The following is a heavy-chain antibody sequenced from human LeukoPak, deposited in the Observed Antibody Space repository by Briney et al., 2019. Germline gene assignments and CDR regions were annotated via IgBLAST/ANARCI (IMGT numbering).Heavy chain of an antibody. CDR2: IYTSGST. D-gene: IGHD3-16*01. CDR3: ARFERRGSPPDY. Sequence: KSSETLSLTCTVSGGSISSYYWSWIRQPPGKGLEWIGYIYTSGSTNYNPSLKSRVTISVDTSKNQFSLKLSSVTAADTAVYYCARFERRGSPPDYWGQGTLVTVSS. J-gene: IGHJ4*02. CDR1: GGSISSYY. V-gene: IGHV4-4*09.